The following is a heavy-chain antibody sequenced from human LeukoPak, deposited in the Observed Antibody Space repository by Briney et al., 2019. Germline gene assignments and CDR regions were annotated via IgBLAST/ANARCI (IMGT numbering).Heavy chain of an antibody. CDR2: ISGSGGST. Sequence: GGSLRLSCAASGFAFSSYAMTWVRLPPGKGLEWVSAISGSGGSTYYADSVKGRFTISRDNSKNTLYLQMNSLRAEDTAVYYCAKGEFRLTTVTRPESWGQGTLVTVSS. J-gene: IGHJ4*02. D-gene: IGHD4-17*01. CDR3: AKGEFRLTTVTRPES. CDR1: GFAFSSYA. V-gene: IGHV3-23*01.